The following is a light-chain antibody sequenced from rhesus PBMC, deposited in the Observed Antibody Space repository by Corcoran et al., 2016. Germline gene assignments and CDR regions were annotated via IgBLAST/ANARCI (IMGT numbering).Light chain of an antibody. CDR1: ENVNNY. V-gene: IGKV1-74*01. J-gene: IGKJ2*01. CDR2: KTS. Sequence: DIQMTQSPSSLSASIGDRVTITCRASENVNNYLHWYQQKPGKAPKILIYKTSTWQSGVPSSFSGSGSGTDYTVTISSLQPDDVATYYCQHGRGTPFSFGQGTKVEIK. CDR3: QHGRGTPFS.